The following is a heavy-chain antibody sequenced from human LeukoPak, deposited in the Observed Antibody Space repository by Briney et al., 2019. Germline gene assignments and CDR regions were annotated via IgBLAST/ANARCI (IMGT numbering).Heavy chain of an antibody. CDR3: ARHGNYYGSGSYY. CDR1: GGSFSGYY. CDR2: INYSGST. V-gene: IGHV4-34*01. D-gene: IGHD3-10*01. J-gene: IGHJ4*02. Sequence: SETLSLTCAVHGGSFSGYYWNWIRQPPGKGLEWIGEINYSGSTNYNPSLKSRVTISVDTSKNQFSLKLSSVTAADTAVYYCARHGNYYGSGSYYWGQGTLVIVSS.